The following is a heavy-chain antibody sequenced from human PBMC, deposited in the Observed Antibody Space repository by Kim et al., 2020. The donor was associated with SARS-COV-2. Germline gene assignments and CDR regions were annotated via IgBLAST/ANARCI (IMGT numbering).Heavy chain of an antibody. D-gene: IGHD3-22*01. J-gene: IGHJ6*01. CDR2: VNNSEST. V-gene: IGHV4-34*01. CDR1: GGSFSGYY. Sequence: SETLSLTCTVYGGSFSGYYWSWIRMRPRQGLGWVGEVNNSESTNSNPSLKRRGPISVATYKNQYPLNLSSVTAADTAAYYYARAGRITRILVRSNHDMD. CDR3: ARAGRITRILVRSNHDMD.